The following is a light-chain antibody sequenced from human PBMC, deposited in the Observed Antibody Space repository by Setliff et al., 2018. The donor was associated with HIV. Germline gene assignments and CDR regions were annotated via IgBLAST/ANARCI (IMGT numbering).Light chain of an antibody. Sequence: SALAQPASVSGSPGQSITISCTGTSSDVGGYNYVSWYQQHPGKAPKLMIYDVSNRPSGVSNRFSGSKSGNTASLTISGLQAEDEADYYCSSYTRSSTLKFGGGTKVT. CDR3: SSYTRSSTLK. V-gene: IGLV2-14*03. J-gene: IGLJ3*02. CDR1: SSDVGGYNY. CDR2: DVS.